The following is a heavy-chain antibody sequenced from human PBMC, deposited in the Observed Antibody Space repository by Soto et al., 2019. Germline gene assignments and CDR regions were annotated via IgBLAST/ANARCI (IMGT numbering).Heavy chain of an antibody. Sequence: ITLKESGPALVKPTQTLTLTCTFSGFSLSTSGVGVGWIRQPPGKVLEWLALIYWDGEKRYSPSQKSRLAITTDTSKNQVVLTMTNLDPVDTATYYCAHFIVVPPSDVFDVWGQGTMVAVSS. CDR2: IYWDGEK. D-gene: IGHD2-2*01. CDR1: GFSLSTSGVG. J-gene: IGHJ3*01. V-gene: IGHV2-5*02. CDR3: AHFIVVPPSDVFDV.